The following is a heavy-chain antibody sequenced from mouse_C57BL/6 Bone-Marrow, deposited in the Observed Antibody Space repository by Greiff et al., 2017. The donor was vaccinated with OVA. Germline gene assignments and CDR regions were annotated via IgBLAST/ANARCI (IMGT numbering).Heavy chain of an antibody. Sequence: QVQLQPPWAELVKPGASVKMSCKASGYTFTSYWITWVKQRPGQGLEWIGDIYPGSGSTNYNEKFKSKATLTVDTSSSTAYMQLSSLTSEDSAVYYCARRFSHYYGSSYAMDYWGQGTSVTVSS. CDR3: ARRFSHYYGSSYAMDY. CDR2: IYPGSGST. J-gene: IGHJ4*01. D-gene: IGHD1-1*01. CDR1: GYTFTSYW. V-gene: IGHV1-55*01.